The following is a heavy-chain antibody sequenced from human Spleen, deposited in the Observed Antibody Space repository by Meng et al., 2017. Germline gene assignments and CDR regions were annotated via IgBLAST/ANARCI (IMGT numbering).Heavy chain of an antibody. CDR3: AKDGGYYYPAADYFDN. V-gene: IGHV3-30*01. Sequence: GGSLRLSCAASGFTFSNFALHWVRQAPGKGLEWVALISFDGSEKSYADSVKGRFTISRDNSKRTVYLQMDSLRPEDTSVYYCAKDGGYYYPAADYFDNWGQGTLVTVSS. CDR1: GFTFSNFA. D-gene: IGHD3-22*01. J-gene: IGHJ4*02. CDR2: ISFDGSEK.